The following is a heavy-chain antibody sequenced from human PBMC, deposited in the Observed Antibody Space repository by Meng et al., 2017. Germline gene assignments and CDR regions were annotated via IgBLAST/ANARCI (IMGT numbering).Heavy chain of an antibody. CDR2: ISSSSSYI. J-gene: IGHJ6*02. CDR3: ARAPKQIVVVIRYYYYGMDV. CDR1: GFTFSSYA. D-gene: IGHD3-22*01. V-gene: IGHV3-21*01. Sequence: GESLKISCAASGFTFSSYAMSWVRQAPGKGLEWVSSISSSSSYIYYADSVKGRFTISRDNAKNSLYLQMNSLRAEDTAVYYCARAPKQIVVVIRYYYYGMDVWGQGTTVTVSS.